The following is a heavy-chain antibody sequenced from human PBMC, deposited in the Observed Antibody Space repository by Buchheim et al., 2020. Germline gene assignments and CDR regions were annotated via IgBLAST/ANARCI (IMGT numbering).Heavy chain of an antibody. CDR3: ARVGYGSGSLDYYYYGMDV. V-gene: IGHV1-69*02. Sequence: QVQLVQSGAEVKKPGSSVKVSCKASGGTFSSYTISWVRQAPGQGLEWMGRIIPILGIANYAQKFQGRVTITADKSTSTANMELSSLRSEDTAVYYCARVGYGSGSLDYYYYGMDVWGQGTT. CDR1: GGTFSSYT. D-gene: IGHD3-10*01. J-gene: IGHJ6*02. CDR2: IIPILGIA.